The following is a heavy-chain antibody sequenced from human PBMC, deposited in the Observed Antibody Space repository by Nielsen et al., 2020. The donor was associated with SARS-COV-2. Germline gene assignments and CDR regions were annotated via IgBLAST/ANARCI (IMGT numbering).Heavy chain of an antibody. D-gene: IGHD6-19*01. Sequence: GGSLRLSCAASGFTFDDYAMHWVRQAPGKGLEWVSGISWNSGSIGYADSVKGRFTISRDNAKNSLYLQMNSLRAEDTAVYYCARDQWLEAFDIWGQGTMVTVSS. J-gene: IGHJ3*02. CDR2: ISWNSGSI. V-gene: IGHV3-9*01. CDR3: ARDQWLEAFDI. CDR1: GFTFDDYA.